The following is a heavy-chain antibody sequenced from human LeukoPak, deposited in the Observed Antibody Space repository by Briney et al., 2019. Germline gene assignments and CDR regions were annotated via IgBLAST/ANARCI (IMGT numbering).Heavy chain of an antibody. J-gene: IGHJ4*02. CDR2: INPSGGST. D-gene: IGHD3-22*01. V-gene: IGHV1-46*01. Sequence: ASVKVSCKASGYTFTSYYMHWVRQAPGQGLEWMGIINPSGGSTSYAQKFQGRVTMTRDMSTSTAYMELRSLRSDDTAVYYCAREVPYDSSVYYQPFDYWGQGTLVTVSS. CDR1: GYTFTSYY. CDR3: AREVPYDSSVYYQPFDY.